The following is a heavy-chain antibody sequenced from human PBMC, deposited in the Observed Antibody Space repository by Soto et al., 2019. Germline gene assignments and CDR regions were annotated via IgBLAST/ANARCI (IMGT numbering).Heavy chain of an antibody. CDR3: ARRYYMDV. CDR2: MNPNSGNT. V-gene: IGHV1-8*01. Sequence: NRYRKSVGNTISKNAVGWVRQAPGQGLEWMGWMNPNSGNTGYAQKFQGRVTMTRNTSISTAYMELSSLRSEDTAVYYCARRYYMDVWGKGTTVTVSS. CDR1: GNTISKNA. J-gene: IGHJ6*03.